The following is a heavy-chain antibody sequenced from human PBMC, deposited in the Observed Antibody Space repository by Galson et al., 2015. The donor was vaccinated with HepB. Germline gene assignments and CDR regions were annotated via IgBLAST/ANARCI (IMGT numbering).Heavy chain of an antibody. CDR3: ARERIYGSYADY. D-gene: IGHD3-10*01. CDR2: ITSSGSFI. J-gene: IGHJ4*02. Sequence: SLRLSCAASGFTFSDYTMSWVRQAPGKGLEWVSAITSSGSFIHYADSVKGRFTMSRDNARNSLYLQMNSLRAEDTALNYCARERIYGSYADYWGQGTLVTVSS. V-gene: IGHV3-21*01. CDR1: GFTFSDYT.